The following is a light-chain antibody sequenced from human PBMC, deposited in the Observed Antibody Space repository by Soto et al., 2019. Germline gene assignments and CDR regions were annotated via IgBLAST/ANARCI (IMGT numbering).Light chain of an antibody. CDR3: CSYAGSYTYV. V-gene: IGLV2-11*01. J-gene: IGLJ1*01. CDR1: SSDVGTYNY. CDR2: DVT. Sequence: QSALTQPRSVSGSPGQSVTISCTGTSSDVGTYNYVSWYQQHPGKAPKAMIYDVTKRPSGGPDRFSGSNSGNTASLTISGLQAADEADYYCCSYAGSYTYVFGAGTKVTVL.